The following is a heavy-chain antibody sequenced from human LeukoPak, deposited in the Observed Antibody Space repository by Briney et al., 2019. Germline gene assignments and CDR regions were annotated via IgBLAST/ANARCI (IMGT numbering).Heavy chain of an antibody. CDR1: GYSISSGYY. V-gene: IGHV4-38-2*02. D-gene: IGHD2-21*01. Sequence: SETLSLTCTVSGYSISSGYYWAWIRQPPGKGLEWIGSIYHSGSTYYNPSLKSRVTISVDTSKNQFSLKLSSVTAADTAVYYCARDPHRDAFDIWGQGTMVTVSS. CDR2: IYHSGST. CDR3: ARDPHRDAFDI. J-gene: IGHJ3*02.